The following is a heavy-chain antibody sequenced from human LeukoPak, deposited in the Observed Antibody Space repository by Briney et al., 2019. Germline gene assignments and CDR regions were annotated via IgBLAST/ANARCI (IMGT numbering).Heavy chain of an antibody. V-gene: IGHV4-39*07. CDR3: ARGWCSGGSCYSRAYNWFDP. Sequence: SETLSLTCTVSGGSISSGSYYWGWIRQPPGKGLEWIGSIYYSGSTYYNPSLKSRVTISVDTSKNQFSLKLSSVTAADTAVYYCARGWCSGGSCYSRAYNWFDPWGQGTLVTVSS. D-gene: IGHD2-15*01. CDR2: IYYSGST. CDR1: GGSISSGSYY. J-gene: IGHJ5*02.